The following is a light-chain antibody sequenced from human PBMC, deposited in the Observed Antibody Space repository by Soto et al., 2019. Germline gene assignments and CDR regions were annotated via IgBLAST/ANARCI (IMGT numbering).Light chain of an antibody. CDR1: HGVATN. J-gene: IGKJ1*01. CDR3: QEYDNWPPEGP. Sequence: AVTQSPGTLSVSPGERGTLSCRVGHGVATNLAWYQQKPGQVPRLLIYGAFTRATGIPDRSSGSGSGTEFTLTISSLQSEDVAVYFCQEYDNWPPEGPFGQGTKVDIK. V-gene: IGKV3-15*01. CDR2: GAF.